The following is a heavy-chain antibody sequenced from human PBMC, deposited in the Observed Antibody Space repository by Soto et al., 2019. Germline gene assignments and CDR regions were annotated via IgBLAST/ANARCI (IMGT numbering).Heavy chain of an antibody. CDR1: GFTFSSYW. V-gene: IGHV3-7*05. CDR2: IKQDGSEK. D-gene: IGHD6-13*01. J-gene: IGHJ6*02. CDR3: AREPTERYSSSWYYGYYYYGMDV. Sequence: GGSLRLSCVASGFTFSSYWMSWVRQAPGKGLEWVANIKQDGSEKYYVDSVKGRFTISRDNAKNSLYLQMNSLRAEDTAVYYCAREPTERYSSSWYYGYYYYGMDVWGQGTTVTVSS.